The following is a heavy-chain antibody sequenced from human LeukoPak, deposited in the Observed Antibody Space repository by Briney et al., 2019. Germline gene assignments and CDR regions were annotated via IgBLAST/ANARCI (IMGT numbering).Heavy chain of an antibody. D-gene: IGHD3-3*01. Sequence: SETLSLTCTVSGGSISSNHYYWGWIRQPPGKGLEWIGNIHYSGSTYYNPSLKSRVTISVDTSKNHFSLKLSSVTAADTAVYYCARVGYYDFHGDYWGQGTLVTVSS. CDR3: ARVGYYDFHGDY. J-gene: IGHJ4*02. CDR1: GGSISSNHYY. CDR2: IHYSGST. V-gene: IGHV4-39*02.